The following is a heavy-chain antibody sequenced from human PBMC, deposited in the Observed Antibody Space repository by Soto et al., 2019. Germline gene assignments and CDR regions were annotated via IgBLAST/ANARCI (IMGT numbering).Heavy chain of an antibody. CDR3: AKEGWLHPRPGYYFDY. D-gene: IGHD5-12*01. J-gene: IGHJ4*02. CDR1: GFTFSSYG. V-gene: IGHV3-30*18. Sequence: GGSLRLSCAASGFTFSSYGMHWVRQAPGKGLEWVAVISYDGSNKYYADSVKGRFTISRDNSKNTLYPQMNSLRAEDTAVYYCAKEGWLHPRPGYYFDYWGQGTLVTVSS. CDR2: ISYDGSNK.